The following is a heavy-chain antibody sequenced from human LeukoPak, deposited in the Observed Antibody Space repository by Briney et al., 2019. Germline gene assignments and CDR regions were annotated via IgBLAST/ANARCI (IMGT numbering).Heavy chain of an antibody. CDR2: ISYDGSNK. D-gene: IGHD5-18*01. Sequence: PGGSLTLSCAASGFTFSSYGMHWVRQAPGKGLEWVTVISYDGSNKYYADSVKGRFTISRDNSKNTLYLQMNSLRTEDTAVYYCAKVAVRKQLWYPLHIDYWGQGTLVTASS. CDR3: AKVAVRKQLWYPLHIDY. CDR1: GFTFSSYG. J-gene: IGHJ4*02. V-gene: IGHV3-30*18.